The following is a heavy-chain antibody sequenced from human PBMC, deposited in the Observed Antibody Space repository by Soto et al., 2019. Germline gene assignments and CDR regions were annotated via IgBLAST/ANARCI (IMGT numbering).Heavy chain of an antibody. V-gene: IGHV3-33*01. CDR2: ILNDGSNR. CDR1: EFTFSNYG. J-gene: IGHJ6*02. CDR3: ARDDEYSGNGLDV. Sequence: QVQLVESGGGVVQPGRSLRLSCAASEFTFSNYGMHWVRQAPGKGLEWVAVILNDGSNRYHADSVKDRFTISRDNSKNTLYLQMNSLRAADTAGYYCARDDEYSGNGLDVWGQGTTVTVS. D-gene: IGHD3-10*01.